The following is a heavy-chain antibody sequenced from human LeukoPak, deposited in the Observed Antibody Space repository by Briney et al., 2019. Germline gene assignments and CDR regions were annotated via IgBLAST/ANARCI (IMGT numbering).Heavy chain of an antibody. CDR2: INPNSGGT. V-gene: IGHV1-2*02. Sequence: GASVKVSCKASGYTFTGYYMHWVRQAPGQGLEWMGWINPNSGGTNYAQKFQGRVTMTRDTSISTAYMGLSRLRSDDTAVYYCARPGYCSGGSCYRNWFDPWGQGTLVTVSS. J-gene: IGHJ5*02. CDR3: ARPGYCSGGSCYRNWFDP. CDR1: GYTFTGYY. D-gene: IGHD2-15*01.